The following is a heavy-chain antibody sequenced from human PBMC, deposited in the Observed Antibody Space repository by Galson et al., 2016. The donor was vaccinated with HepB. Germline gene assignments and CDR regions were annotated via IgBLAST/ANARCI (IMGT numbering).Heavy chain of an antibody. Sequence: SVKVSCKASGYTFASYCIARVRQAPGQGLEWMGWISSYDDNIKYAQKFQGRLTMTIDSSTDTAYMELRSLRSDDTAIYYCARERGNYAYFDDWGQGTLVTVSS. CDR1: GYTFASYC. V-gene: IGHV1-18*01. CDR3: ARERGNYAYFDD. CDR2: ISSYDDNI. J-gene: IGHJ4*02. D-gene: IGHD4-11*01.